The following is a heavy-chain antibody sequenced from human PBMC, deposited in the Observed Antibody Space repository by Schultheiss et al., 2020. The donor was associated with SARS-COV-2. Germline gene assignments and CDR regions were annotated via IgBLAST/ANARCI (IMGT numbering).Heavy chain of an antibody. J-gene: IGHJ3*02. D-gene: IGHD2-2*02. Sequence: GGSLRLSCAASGFTFSSYAMSWVRQAPGKGLEWVSVIYSGGSTYYADSVKGRFTISRDNSKNTLYLQMNSLRAEDTAVYYCARDAYCSSTSCYSRGAFDIWGQGTMVTVSS. V-gene: IGHV3-53*01. CDR2: IYSGGST. CDR3: ARDAYCSSTSCYSRGAFDI. CDR1: GFTFSSYA.